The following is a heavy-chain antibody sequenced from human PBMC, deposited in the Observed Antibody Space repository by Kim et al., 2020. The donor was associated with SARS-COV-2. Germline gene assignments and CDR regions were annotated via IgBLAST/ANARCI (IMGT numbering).Heavy chain of an antibody. V-gene: IGHV4-59*08. D-gene: IGHD6-19*01. Sequence: SETLSLTCTVSGGSISSYYWSWIRQPPGKGLEWIGYIYYSGSTNYNPSLKSRVTISVDTSKNQFSLKLSSVTAADTAVYYCARLAAGIAVDNWGQGTLVTVSS. CDR3: ARLAAGIAVDN. CDR1: GGSISSYY. CDR2: IYYSGST. J-gene: IGHJ4*02.